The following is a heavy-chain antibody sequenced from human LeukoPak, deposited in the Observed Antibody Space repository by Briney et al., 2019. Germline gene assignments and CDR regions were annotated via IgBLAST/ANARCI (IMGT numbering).Heavy chain of an antibody. V-gene: IGHV3-30*02. J-gene: IGHJ4*02. CDR1: GFTFSSYG. D-gene: IGHD1-1*01. Sequence: PGGSLRLSCAASGFTFSSYGMHWVRQAPGKGLEWVAFIRYDGSNKYYADSVKGRFTISRDNSKDTLYLQMNSLRAEDTAVYCCAKALEGDFDYWGQGTLVTVSS. CDR2: IRYDGSNK. CDR3: AKALEGDFDY.